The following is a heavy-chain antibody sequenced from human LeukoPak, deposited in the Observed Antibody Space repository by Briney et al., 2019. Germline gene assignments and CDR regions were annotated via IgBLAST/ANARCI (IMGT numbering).Heavy chain of an antibody. CDR1: GFTFSSYG. D-gene: IGHD2-15*01. CDR2: IRYDGSNK. V-gene: IGHV3-30*02. CDR3: AKDRGGSSQLGDAFDV. J-gene: IGHJ3*01. Sequence: GGSLRLSCAASGFTFSSYGMHWVRQAPGEGLEWVAFIRYDGSNKYYADSVKGRFTISRDNSKNTLYLQMNSLRAEDTAVYYCAKDRGGSSQLGDAFDVWGHGTMVSVSS.